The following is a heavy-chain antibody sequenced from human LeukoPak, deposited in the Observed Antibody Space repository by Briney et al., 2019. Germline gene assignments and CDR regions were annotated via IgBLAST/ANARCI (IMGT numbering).Heavy chain of an antibody. Sequence: SGGSLRLSCAASGFTVSYNYMTWVRQAPGKGLEWVSVIHSGGSTNYADSVRGRFTISRDNSKNTLYLQMDSLRVEDTAVYYCTREVGASGRDYWGQGTLVTVSS. J-gene: IGHJ4*02. CDR3: TREVGASGRDY. V-gene: IGHV3-53*01. D-gene: IGHD6-13*01. CDR2: IHSGGST. CDR1: GFTVSYNY.